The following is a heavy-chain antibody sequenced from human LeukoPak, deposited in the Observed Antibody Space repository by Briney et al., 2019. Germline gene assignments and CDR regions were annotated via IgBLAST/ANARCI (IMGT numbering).Heavy chain of an antibody. Sequence: GGSLRLSCAASGFTFSSYAMSWVRLAPGKGLEWVSSISSSGSYIYYADSVKGRFTISRDNAKNSLYLQMNSLRAEDTAVYYARDELHTGTYFPFDYWGQGTLVTVSS. J-gene: IGHJ4*02. CDR3: ARDELHTGTYFPFDY. V-gene: IGHV3-21*01. CDR2: ISSSGSYI. CDR1: GFTFSSYA. D-gene: IGHD1-26*01.